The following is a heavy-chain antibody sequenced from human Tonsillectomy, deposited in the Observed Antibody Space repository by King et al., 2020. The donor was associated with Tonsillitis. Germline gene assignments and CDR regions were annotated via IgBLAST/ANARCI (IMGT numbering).Heavy chain of an antibody. D-gene: IGHD3-10*01. V-gene: IGHV3-30*18. CDR1: GFSFSSHG. Sequence: VQLVESGGGVVQPGRSLRLSCAASGFSFSSHGMHWVRQAPGKGLEWLATISYEGKNIYYADSVKGRFTISRDNSRNTLFLQMNSLRAEDTAVYYCAKSRGGGSGSSYDHQYYGMEVWGQGPTVTVS. J-gene: IGHJ6*02. CDR2: ISYEGKNI. CDR3: AKSRGGGSGSSYDHQYYGMEV.